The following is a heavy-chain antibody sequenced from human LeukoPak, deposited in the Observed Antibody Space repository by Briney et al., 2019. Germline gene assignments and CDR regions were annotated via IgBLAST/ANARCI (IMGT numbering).Heavy chain of an antibody. CDR2: IYPGDSHT. V-gene: IGHV5-51*01. D-gene: IGHD5-18*01. CDR1: GYSFTYYW. Sequence: GESLKISCKGSGYSFTYYWIGWVRQMPGKGLEWMGIIYPGDSHTRYSPSFQDHVTISADKSINTAYLQWSSLKASDTAMYYCARGAYGYASSATLGSYNWFDPWGQGTLVTVSS. CDR3: ARGAYGYASSATLGSYNWFDP. J-gene: IGHJ5*02.